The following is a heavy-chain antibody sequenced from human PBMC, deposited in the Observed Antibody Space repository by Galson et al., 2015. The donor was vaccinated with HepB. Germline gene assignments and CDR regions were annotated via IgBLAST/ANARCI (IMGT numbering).Heavy chain of an antibody. D-gene: IGHD3-9*01. V-gene: IGHV3-30-3*01. CDR1: GFTFGSYA. Sequence: SLRLSCAASGFTFGSYAMHWVRQAPGKGLEWVAVISYDGSNKYYADSVKGRFTISRDNSKNTLYLQMNSLRAEDTAVYYCARGELRYFDWLSLGAHDAFDIWGQGTMVTVSS. J-gene: IGHJ3*02. CDR2: ISYDGSNK. CDR3: ARGELRYFDWLSLGAHDAFDI.